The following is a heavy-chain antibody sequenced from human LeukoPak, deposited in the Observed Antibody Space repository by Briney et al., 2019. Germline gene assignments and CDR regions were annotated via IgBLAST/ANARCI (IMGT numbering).Heavy chain of an antibody. CDR3: ARDQSGAEPYMDV. Sequence: GGSLRLSCAASGFTFSNYAMSWVRQAPGKGLEWVSSISSSSSYIYYADSVKGRFTISRDNAKNSLYLQMNSLRAEDTAVYYCARDQSGAEPYMDVWGKGTTVTVSS. J-gene: IGHJ6*03. D-gene: IGHD1-14*01. CDR1: GFTFSNYA. CDR2: ISSSSSYI. V-gene: IGHV3-21*01.